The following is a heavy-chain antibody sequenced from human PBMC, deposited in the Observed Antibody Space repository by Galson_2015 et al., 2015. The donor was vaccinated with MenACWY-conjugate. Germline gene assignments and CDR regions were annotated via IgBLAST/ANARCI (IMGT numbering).Heavy chain of an antibody. CDR2: INSDGRST. CDR3: ARLGGNYRTTSHFDY. Sequence: SLRLSCAASGFTFSTYWMHWVRQAPGKGLVWVSRINSDGRSTSYADSVKGRFTISGDNAKNTLYLQMSSLRAEDTAVYYCARLGGNYRTTSHFDYWGQGTLVTVSS. V-gene: IGHV3-74*01. J-gene: IGHJ4*02. CDR1: GFTFSTYW. D-gene: IGHD1-26*01.